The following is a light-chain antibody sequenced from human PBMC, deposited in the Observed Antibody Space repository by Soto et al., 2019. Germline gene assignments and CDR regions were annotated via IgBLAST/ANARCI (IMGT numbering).Light chain of an antibody. J-gene: IGKJ1*01. V-gene: IGKV1-5*01. CDR2: DAS. Sequence: DIQMTQSPSTLSASVGDGVTITCRASQSISSWLAWYQQKPGKAPKLLIYDASSLESGVPSRFSGSGSGTEFTLTISSLQPDDFATYYCQQYNSYPGTFGQGTKVEIK. CDR3: QQYNSYPGT. CDR1: QSISSW.